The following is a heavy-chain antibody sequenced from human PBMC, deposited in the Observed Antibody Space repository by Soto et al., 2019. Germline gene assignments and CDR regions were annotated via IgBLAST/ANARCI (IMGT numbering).Heavy chain of an antibody. J-gene: IGHJ4*02. CDR3: ARIGQFDF. V-gene: IGHV3-11*01. CDR1: GFIFSDYY. Sequence: QVQLVQSGGGLVRPGGSLRLSCEASGFIFSDYYMAWIRQAPGKGLEWVSYISGSGDTIYYADSVKGRFTISSDSAKDSLYLQMNTLREEDTAIYYCARIGQFDFLGQGTVVTVSS. CDR2: ISGSGDTI.